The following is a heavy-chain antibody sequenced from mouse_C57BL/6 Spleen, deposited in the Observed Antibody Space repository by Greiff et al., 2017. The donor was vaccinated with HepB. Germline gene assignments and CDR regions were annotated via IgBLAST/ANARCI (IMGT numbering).Heavy chain of an antibody. V-gene: IGHV14-1*01. CDR2: IDPEDGDT. CDR1: GFNIKDYY. J-gene: IGHJ3*01. CDR3: TTSPHDWDIYLFAY. Sequence: EVQLQQSGAELVRPGASVKLSCTASGFNIKDYYMHWVKQRPEQGLEWIGRIDPEDGDTEYAPKFQGKATMTADTSSNTAYLQLSSLTSEDTAVYYCTTSPHDWDIYLFAYWGQGTLVTVSA. D-gene: IGHD4-1*01.